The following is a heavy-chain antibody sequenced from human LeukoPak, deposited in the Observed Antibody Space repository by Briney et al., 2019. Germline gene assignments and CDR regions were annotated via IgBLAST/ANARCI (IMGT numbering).Heavy chain of an antibody. CDR2: MNPNSGNT. CDR3: ARGVVVAATRYYFDY. CDR1: GYTFTSYD. Sequence: GASVKVSCKASGYTFTSYDINWVRQATGQGLEWMGWMNPNSGNTGYAQKFQGRVTITRNTSISTAYMELSSLRSEDTAVYYCARGVVVAATRYYFDYWGQGTLVTVSS. D-gene: IGHD2-15*01. J-gene: IGHJ4*02. V-gene: IGHV1-8*03.